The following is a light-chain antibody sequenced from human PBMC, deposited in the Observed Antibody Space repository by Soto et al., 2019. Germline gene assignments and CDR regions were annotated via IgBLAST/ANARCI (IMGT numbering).Light chain of an antibody. CDR1: QSVSSD. V-gene: IGKV3-15*01. Sequence: TVMRQSLRTLSVSPRERATVSCTASQSVSSDLAWYQQKRGQAPRLLIYDASTRATGLPARFSGSGSGTEFTLTISSLQSEDFAVYYCQQYNNWPPTFGQGTKVDIK. CDR3: QQYNNWPPT. CDR2: DAS. J-gene: IGKJ1*01.